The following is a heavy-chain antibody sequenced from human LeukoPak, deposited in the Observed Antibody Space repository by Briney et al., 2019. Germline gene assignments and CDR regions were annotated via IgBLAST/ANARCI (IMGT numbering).Heavy chain of an antibody. CDR2: IRSKAYGGTP. V-gene: IGHV3-49*03. CDR3: TRNGGWYADY. CDR1: GFTFGNYA. D-gene: IGHD6-13*01. Sequence: GGSLRLSCSASGFTFGNYAMSWFRQAPGKGLEWVGFIRSKAYGGTPEYAASVKGRFTISRDDSKSIAYLQMSSLKIEDTAIYYCTRNGGWYADYWGQGTLVTVPS. J-gene: IGHJ4*02.